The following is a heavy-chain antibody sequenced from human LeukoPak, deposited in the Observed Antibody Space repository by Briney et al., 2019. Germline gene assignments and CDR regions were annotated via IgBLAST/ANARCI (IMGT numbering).Heavy chain of an antibody. Sequence: ASVKVSCKASGGTFSSYAISWVRQATGQGLEWMGWMNPNSGNTGYAQKFQGRVTMTRNTSISTAYMELSSLRSEDTAVYYCARVGGSSWYNFDYWGQGTLVTVSS. D-gene: IGHD6-13*01. CDR3: ARVGGSSWYNFDY. J-gene: IGHJ4*02. CDR1: GGTFSSYA. V-gene: IGHV1-8*02. CDR2: MNPNSGNT.